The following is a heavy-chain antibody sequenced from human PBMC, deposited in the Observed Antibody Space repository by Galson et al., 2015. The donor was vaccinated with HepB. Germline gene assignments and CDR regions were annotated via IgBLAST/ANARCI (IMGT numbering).Heavy chain of an antibody. J-gene: IGHJ4*02. V-gene: IGHV3-23*01. CDR2: ISGSGGST. Sequence: SLRLSCAASGFTFSSYAMSWVRQAPGKGLEWVSAISGSGGSTYYADSVKGRFTISRDNSTNTLYLQMNSLRAEDTAVYYCAKDYFVNLGYCSGGSCWAGDYWGQGTLVTVSS. D-gene: IGHD2-15*01. CDR1: GFTFSSYA. CDR3: AKDYFVNLGYCSGGSCWAGDY.